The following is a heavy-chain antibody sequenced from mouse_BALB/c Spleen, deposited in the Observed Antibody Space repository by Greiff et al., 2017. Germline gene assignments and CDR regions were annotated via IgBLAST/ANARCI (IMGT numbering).Heavy chain of an antibody. J-gene: IGHJ4*01. D-gene: IGHD1-1*01. CDR2: ISSGSSTI. Sequence: EVKLMESGGGLVQPGGSRKLSCAASGFTFSSFGMHWVRQAPEKGLEWVAYISSGSSTIYYADTVKGRFTISRDNPKNTLFLQMTSLRSEDTAMYYCARRGTTVVAPHYYAMDYWGQGTSVTVSS. CDR3: ARRGTTVVAPHYYAMDY. CDR1: GFTFSSFG. V-gene: IGHV5-17*02.